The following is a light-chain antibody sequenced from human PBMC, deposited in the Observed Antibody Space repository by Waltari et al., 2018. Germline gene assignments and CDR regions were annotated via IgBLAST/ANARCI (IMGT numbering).Light chain of an antibody. J-gene: IGLJ2*01. CDR2: DVY. CDR3: SSYTSSGVV. Sequence: QSALTQHASVSGSPGQAIIISCTGTGSDVGGYDYVSCYQQYPCKAPRLIIYDVYNRPSGVSNRFSGSKSDNTASLTISGLQAEDESVYYCSSYTSSGVVFGGGTKLTVL. CDR1: GSDVGGYDY. V-gene: IGLV2-14*01.